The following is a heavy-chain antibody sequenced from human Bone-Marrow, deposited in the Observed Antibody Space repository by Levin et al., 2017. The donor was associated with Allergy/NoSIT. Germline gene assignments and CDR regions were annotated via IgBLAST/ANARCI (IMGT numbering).Heavy chain of an antibody. CDR1: GGSMNNYY. Sequence: SQTLSLTCTVSGGSMNNYYWNWIRQAPGKGLEWIGYVYYNGNTNYNPSFKSRVTISVDTSRNQFSLSLTSLTAADTAVYYCARTWSAKGALDIWGQGTMVTVSS. D-gene: IGHD2-8*02. J-gene: IGHJ3*02. V-gene: IGHV4-59*01. CDR2: VYYNGNT. CDR3: ARTWSAKGALDI.